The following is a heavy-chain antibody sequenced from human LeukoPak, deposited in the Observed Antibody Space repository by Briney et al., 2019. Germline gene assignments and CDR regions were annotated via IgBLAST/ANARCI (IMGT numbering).Heavy chain of an antibody. D-gene: IGHD3-10*01. CDR3: ARQYYYGSGSYDFDY. Sequence: SETLSLTCTVSGGSISSYYWSWIRQPPGKGLEWIGYIYYSGSTNYIPSLKSRVTISVDTSKNQFSLKLSSVTAADTAVYYCARQYYYGSGSYDFDYWGQGTLVTVSS. V-gene: IGHV4-59*01. J-gene: IGHJ4*02. CDR2: IYYSGST. CDR1: GGSISSYY.